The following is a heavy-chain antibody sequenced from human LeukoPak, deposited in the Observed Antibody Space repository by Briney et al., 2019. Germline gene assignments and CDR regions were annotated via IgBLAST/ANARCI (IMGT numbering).Heavy chain of an antibody. V-gene: IGHV4-38-2*01. Sequence: SSETLSLTCGVSGYSISRGYYWAWIRQPPGKGLEWIGTIYHTGSTYYTPFLGSRVTISVDTSKNEFSLNLNSVTAADTAVYYCARAGWIITSGIDYRGQGALVTVSS. CDR1: GYSISRGYY. D-gene: IGHD3-10*01. CDR3: ARAGWIITSGIDY. CDR2: IYHTGST. J-gene: IGHJ4*02.